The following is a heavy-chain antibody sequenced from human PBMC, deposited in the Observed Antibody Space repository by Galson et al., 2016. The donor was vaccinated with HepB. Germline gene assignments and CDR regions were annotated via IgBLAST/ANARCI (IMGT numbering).Heavy chain of an antibody. V-gene: IGHV3-48*01. D-gene: IGHD4-23*01. CDR1: GFTFSNYW. Sequence: SLRLSCAASGFTFSNYWMSWVRQAPGKGLEWVSYISSSSSTIYYADSVKGRFTISRDNSRNTLYLQMNSLRADDTAVYYCAGVPSGKRLDYWGQGTLVTVSS. J-gene: IGHJ4*02. CDR3: AGVPSGKRLDY. CDR2: ISSSSSTI.